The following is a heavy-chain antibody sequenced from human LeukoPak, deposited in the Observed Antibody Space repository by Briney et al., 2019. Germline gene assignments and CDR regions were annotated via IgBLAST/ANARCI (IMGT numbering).Heavy chain of an antibody. J-gene: IGHJ4*02. Sequence: GGSLRLSCAASGFTFSSHAMSWVRQAPGKGLEWVSLISGSGGSTYYADPVKGRFTISRDNSKNTLYLEMNSLRAENTAVYYCAKAMNGGPSPFDYWGQGTLVTVSS. CDR2: ISGSGGST. CDR3: AKAMNGGPSPFDY. V-gene: IGHV3-23*01. D-gene: IGHD1-1*01. CDR1: GFTFSSHA.